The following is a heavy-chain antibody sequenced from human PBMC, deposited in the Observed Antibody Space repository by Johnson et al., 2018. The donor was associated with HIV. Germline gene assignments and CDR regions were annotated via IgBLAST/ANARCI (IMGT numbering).Heavy chain of an antibody. CDR1: GFTFSSYA. J-gene: IGHJ3*02. D-gene: IGHD5-18*01. Sequence: QVQLLESGGGVVQPGRSLRLSCAASGFTFSSYAMHWVRQAPGKGLEWVAVISYDGSNKYYADSVKGRFTISRDNSKNTLYLQMNSLRAEDTAVYYCARDGHSYGDAFDIWGQGTMVTVSS. CDR2: ISYDGSNK. CDR3: ARDGHSYGDAFDI. V-gene: IGHV3-30-3*01.